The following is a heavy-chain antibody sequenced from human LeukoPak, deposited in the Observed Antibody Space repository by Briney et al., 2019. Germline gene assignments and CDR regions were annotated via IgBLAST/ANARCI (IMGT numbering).Heavy chain of an antibody. D-gene: IGHD6-19*01. CDR1: GFTFSSYA. Sequence: GGSLRLSCAASGFTFSSYAMHWVRQAPGKGLEWVAVISYDGSNKYFADSVKGRFTISRDNSKNTLYLQMNSLRAEDTAVYYCAKDSGIAVAGTLRAFDIWGQGTMVTVSS. CDR2: ISYDGSNK. J-gene: IGHJ3*02. V-gene: IGHV3-30*04. CDR3: AKDSGIAVAGTLRAFDI.